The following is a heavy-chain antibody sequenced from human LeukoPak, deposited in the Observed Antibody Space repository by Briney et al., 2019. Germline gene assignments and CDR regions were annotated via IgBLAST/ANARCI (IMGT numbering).Heavy chain of an antibody. CDR3: AKGYTWVSP. J-gene: IGHJ5*02. Sequence: GGSLRLSCAASGFTFSGYCMSWIRQAPGKGLEWVADISSSGTPTYYADSVKGRFTISRDNAKNSLYLQMNSLRAEDTAVYYCAKGYTWVSPWGQGTLVTVSS. D-gene: IGHD6-13*01. CDR1: GFTFSGYC. V-gene: IGHV3-11*01. CDR2: ISSSGTPT.